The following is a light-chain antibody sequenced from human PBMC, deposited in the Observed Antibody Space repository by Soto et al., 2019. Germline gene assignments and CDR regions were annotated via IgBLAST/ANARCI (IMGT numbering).Light chain of an antibody. CDR1: QSVSNNY. CDR3: QQYGTSRWT. V-gene: IGKV3-20*01. Sequence: DIVLTQSPGPLSLSPGERATLSCMASQSVSNNYLAWYQQQPGQAPRLIIYGASNRATGIPDRFSGSGSGTDCTLTISRLEPEDVAVYYCQQYGTSRWTFGQGTKVDIK. J-gene: IGKJ1*01. CDR2: GAS.